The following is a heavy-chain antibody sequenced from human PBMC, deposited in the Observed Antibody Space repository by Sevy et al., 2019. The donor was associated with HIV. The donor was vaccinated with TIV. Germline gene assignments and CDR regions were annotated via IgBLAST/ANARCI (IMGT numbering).Heavy chain of an antibody. J-gene: IGHJ1*01. CDR1: GFTFSSYS. CDR3: ARGRDYGDYQGLDIGLL. D-gene: IGHD4-17*01. CDR2: ISSSSSYI. Sequence: GGSLRLSCAASGFTFSSYSMNWVRQAPGKGLEWVSSISSSSSYIYYADSVKGRFPISRDNAKNSLYLQMNSLRAEDTAVYYCARGRDYGDYQGLDIGLLWGQGTLVTVSS. V-gene: IGHV3-21*01.